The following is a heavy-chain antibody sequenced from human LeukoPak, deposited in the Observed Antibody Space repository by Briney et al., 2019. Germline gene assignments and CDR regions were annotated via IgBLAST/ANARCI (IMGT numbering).Heavy chain of an antibody. J-gene: IGHJ5*02. CDR3: ARPVPSRLGWFDP. D-gene: IGHD1-1*01. CDR2: IYYSGST. V-gene: IGHV4-39*07. CDR1: SGSISSSSYY. Sequence: PSETLSLTCTVSSGSISSSSYYWGWIRQPPGKGLESIGTIYYSGSTYYNPSLKSRVTISVDTSKNQFSLKLSSVTAADTAVYYCARPVPSRLGWFDPWGQGTLVTVSS.